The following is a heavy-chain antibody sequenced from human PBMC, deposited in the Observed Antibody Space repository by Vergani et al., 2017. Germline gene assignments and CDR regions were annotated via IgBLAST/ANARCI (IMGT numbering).Heavy chain of an antibody. V-gene: IGHV1-69*12. CDR1: GGTFSSYA. CDR2: INAIFGTA. D-gene: IGHD3-9*01. CDR3: AGVVSRGILNKLSCFDP. J-gene: IGHJ5*02. Sequence: QVQLVQSGAEVKKPGSSVKVSCKASGGTFSSYAISWVRQAPGQGLEWMGGINAIFGTANYAQKFQGRVTITADESTSTAYMELSSLRSEDTAVYYCAGVVSRGILNKLSCFDPWGQGTLVTVSS.